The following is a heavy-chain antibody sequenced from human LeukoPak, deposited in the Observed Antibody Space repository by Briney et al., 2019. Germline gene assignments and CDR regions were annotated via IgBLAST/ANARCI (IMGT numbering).Heavy chain of an antibody. CDR2: INSDGSSA. V-gene: IGHV3-74*01. J-gene: IGHJ4*02. Sequence: PGGSLRLSCAASGFTFSSFWMHWVRQAPGKGLVWVSRINSDGSSAGYADSVKGRFTIYRDNAKNTLYLQMNSLRAEDTAVYYCASKLVVGATKSDYFDYWGQGTLVTVSS. CDR3: ASKLVVGATKSDYFDY. D-gene: IGHD1-26*01. CDR1: GFTFSSFW.